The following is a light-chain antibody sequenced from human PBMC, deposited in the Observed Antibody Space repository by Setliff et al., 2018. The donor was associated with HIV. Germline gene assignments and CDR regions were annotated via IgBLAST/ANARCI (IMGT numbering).Light chain of an antibody. V-gene: IGLV3-1*01. CDR3: QAWDGSSWV. CDR2: EDN. CDR1: KLEDKY. J-gene: IGLJ3*02. Sequence: SYALTQPPSVSVSPGQTASITCSGDKLEDKYACWYQQKPGQSPILVIYEDNKRPSGIPERFSASNSGNTATLTISGTQAMDDGDYYCQAWDGSSWVFGGGTKVTVL.